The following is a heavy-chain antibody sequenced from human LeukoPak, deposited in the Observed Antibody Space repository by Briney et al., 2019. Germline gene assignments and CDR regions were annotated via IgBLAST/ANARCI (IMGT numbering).Heavy chain of an antibody. Sequence: SETLSLTXTVSGGSISSYYWSWIRQPAGKGLEWIGRVYTSGSTNYNPSLKSRVTMSVDTSKNQFSLKLSSVTAADTAVYYCARDHEYYDILTGYYISDYFDYWGQGTLVTVPS. D-gene: IGHD3-9*01. CDR3: ARDHEYYDILTGYYISDYFDY. CDR2: VYTSGST. J-gene: IGHJ4*02. CDR1: GGSISSYY. V-gene: IGHV4-4*07.